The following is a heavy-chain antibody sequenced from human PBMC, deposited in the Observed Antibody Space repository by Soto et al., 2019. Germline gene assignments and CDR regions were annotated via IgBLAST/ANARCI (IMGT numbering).Heavy chain of an antibody. CDR3: ASADSNSDYYGMDV. J-gene: IGHJ6*02. V-gene: IGHV3-30-3*01. D-gene: IGHD4-4*01. CDR2: ISYDGSNK. Sequence: QVQLVESGGGVVQPGRSLRLSCAASGFTFSSNAMHWVRQAPGKGLEWVAVISYDGSNKYYADSVKGRFTISRDNSKNTLYLQMYILRAEDTAVYYCASADSNSDYYGMDVWGQGPTVTVSS. CDR1: GFTFSSNA.